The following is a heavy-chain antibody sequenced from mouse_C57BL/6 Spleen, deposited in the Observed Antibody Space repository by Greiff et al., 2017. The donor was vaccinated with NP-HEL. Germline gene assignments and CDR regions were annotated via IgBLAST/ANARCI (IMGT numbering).Heavy chain of an antibody. CDR2: INPSNGGT. D-gene: IGHD2-4*01. J-gene: IGHJ3*01. Sequence: QVQLQQPGTELVKPGASVKLSCKASGYTFTSYWMHWVKQRPGQGLEWIGNINPSNGGTNYNEKFKSKATLTLDNSSSTAYMQLSSLTSEYSAVFYCARDWVGLRFAYWGQGTLVTVSA. CDR3: ARDWVGLRFAY. V-gene: IGHV1-53*01. CDR1: GYTFTSYW.